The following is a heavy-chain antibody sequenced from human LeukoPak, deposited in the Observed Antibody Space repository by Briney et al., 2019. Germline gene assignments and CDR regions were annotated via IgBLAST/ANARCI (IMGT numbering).Heavy chain of an antibody. CDR3: ARDDFWSGYFSFGMDV. D-gene: IGHD3-3*01. CDR1: GGSISSYS. V-gene: IGHV4-4*07. Sequence: SETLSLTCAVSGGSISSYSWSWIRQPAGKGLEWIGRIYTSGSTNYNPSLKSRVTMSVDTSKNQFSLKLSSVTAADTAVYYCARDDFWSGYFSFGMDVWGQGTTVTVSS. CDR2: IYTSGST. J-gene: IGHJ6*02.